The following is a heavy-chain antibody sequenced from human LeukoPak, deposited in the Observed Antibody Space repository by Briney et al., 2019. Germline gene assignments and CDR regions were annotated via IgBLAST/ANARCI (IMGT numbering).Heavy chain of an antibody. CDR2: INPNSGGT. CDR3: ARESSSSGAHDY. Sequence: ASVKVSCKASGYTFTGYYMHWVRQAPGQGPEWMGWINPNSGGTNYAQKFQGRVTMTRDTSISTAYMELSRLRSDDTAVYYCARESSSSGAHDYWGQGTLVTVSS. CDR1: GYTFTGYY. D-gene: IGHD6-6*01. J-gene: IGHJ4*02. V-gene: IGHV1-2*02.